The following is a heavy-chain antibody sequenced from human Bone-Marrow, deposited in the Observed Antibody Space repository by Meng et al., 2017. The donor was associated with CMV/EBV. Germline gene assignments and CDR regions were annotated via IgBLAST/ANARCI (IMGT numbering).Heavy chain of an antibody. CDR2: MNPNSGNT. CDR1: GYTFTSYD. CDR3: SKAGSGATAIYYYYGMDV. V-gene: IGHV1-8*01. Sequence: ASVKVSCKASGYTFTSYDINWVRQATGQGLEWMGWMNPNSGNTGYAQKFQGRVTMTRNTSISTDYMELRCLRSDDTAVYYSSKAGSGATAIYYYYGMDVWGQGTTVTVSS. D-gene: IGHD3-3*01. J-gene: IGHJ6*02.